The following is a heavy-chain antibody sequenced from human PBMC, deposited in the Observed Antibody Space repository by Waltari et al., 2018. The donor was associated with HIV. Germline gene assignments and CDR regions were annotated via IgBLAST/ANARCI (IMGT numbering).Heavy chain of an antibody. D-gene: IGHD6-6*01. CDR2: IIGEGSTT. CDR3: ARDLVKDWFDP. J-gene: IGHJ5*02. Sequence: EVQLVESGGGLVQPGGSLRLSCAASGFTFSSYWMHWVRQAPGKGLVWVYRIIGEGSTTSYAESVKGRFTISRDNAKNTLYLQMNSLRAEDTAVYYCARDLVKDWFDPWGQGTLVTVSS. CDR1: GFTFSSYW. V-gene: IGHV3-74*01.